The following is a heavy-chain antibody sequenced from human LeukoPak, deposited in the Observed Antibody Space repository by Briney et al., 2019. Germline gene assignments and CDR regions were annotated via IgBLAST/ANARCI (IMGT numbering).Heavy chain of an antibody. CDR1: GGTFSGSA. J-gene: IGHJ4*02. CDR2: IRSRANTYAT. CDR3: TRPDDYGDY. V-gene: IGHV3-73*01. Sequence: GASVKVSCKASGGTFSGSAIHWVRQASGKGLEWVGRIRSRANTYATAYAASVKGRFTISRDDSKNTAYLQMNSLKTEDTALYYCTRPDDYGDYWGQGTLVTVSS.